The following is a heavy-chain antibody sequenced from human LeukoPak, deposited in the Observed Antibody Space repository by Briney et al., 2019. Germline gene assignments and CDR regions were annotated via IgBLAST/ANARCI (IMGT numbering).Heavy chain of an antibody. CDR2: IYPGDSDT. CDR1: GYRFTSYW. D-gene: IGHD3-22*01. V-gene: IGHV5-51*01. Sequence: GESLKISCKGSGYRFTSYWIGWVRQMPGKGLEWMGIIYPGDSDTRYSPSFQGQVTISADKSISTAYLQWSSLKASDTAMYYCARNRGPYYYDSSGYDPWGQGTLVTVSS. CDR3: ARNRGPYYYDSSGYDP. J-gene: IGHJ5*02.